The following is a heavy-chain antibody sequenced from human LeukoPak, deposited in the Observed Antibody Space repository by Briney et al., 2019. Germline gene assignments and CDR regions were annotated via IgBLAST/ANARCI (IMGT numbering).Heavy chain of an antibody. J-gene: IGHJ4*02. CDR2: IKQDGSEI. CDR1: GFTFSSYW. V-gene: IGHV3-7*01. Sequence: GGSLRLSCAASGFTFSSYWMSWVRQAPGKGLEWVANIKQDGSEISYVGSVKGRFTISRDNAKNSLYLQMNSLRAEDTAVYYCARGRALNDYWGQGTLVTVSS. CDR3: ARGRALNDY.